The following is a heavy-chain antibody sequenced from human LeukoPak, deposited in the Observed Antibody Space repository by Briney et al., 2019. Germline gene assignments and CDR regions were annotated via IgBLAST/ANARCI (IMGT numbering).Heavy chain of an antibody. D-gene: IGHD3-3*01. V-gene: IGHV4-61*02. CDR2: IYTSGST. CDR3: ASRTYYDFWSGYRGKDAFDI. J-gene: IGHJ3*02. CDR1: GGSISSGSYY. Sequence: SETLSLTCTVSGGSISSGSYYWSWIRQPAGKGLEWIGRIYTSGSTNYNPSLKSRVTISVDTSENQFSLKLSSVTAADTAVYYCASRTYYDFWSGYRGKDAFDIWGQGTMVTVSS.